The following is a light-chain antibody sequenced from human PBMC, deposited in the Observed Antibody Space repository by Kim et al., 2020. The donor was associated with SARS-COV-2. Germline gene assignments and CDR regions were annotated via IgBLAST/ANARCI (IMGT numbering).Light chain of an antibody. J-gene: IGLJ3*02. CDR1: DGAVTRGLY. Sequence: PGGTDTLTCGSSDGAVTRGLYPYWFQQKPGQAPRTLINDTSTKHAWTPVRFSGSLLGDKAALTLSGAQPDDEAEYYCLLSYNGARVFGGGTQLTVL. V-gene: IGLV7-46*01. CDR2: DTS. CDR3: LLSYNGARV.